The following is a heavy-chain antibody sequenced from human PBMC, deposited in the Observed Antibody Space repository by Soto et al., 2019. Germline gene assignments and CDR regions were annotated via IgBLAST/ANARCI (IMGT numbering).Heavy chain of an antibody. D-gene: IGHD2-15*01. Sequence: QVQLQESGPGLVKPSETLSLTCIVSGASISGYYWSWVRQPAGKGLAWIGRFYTSGRANTNYNPSLKSRVTMSVDTSKNHFSLKMTSVTAADTAVYYCVRESGGGGYCSGGSCYGMDVWGQGTTVTVSS. CDR2: FYTSGRANT. CDR3: VRESGGGGYCSGGSCYGMDV. J-gene: IGHJ6*02. V-gene: IGHV4-4*07. CDR1: GASISGYY.